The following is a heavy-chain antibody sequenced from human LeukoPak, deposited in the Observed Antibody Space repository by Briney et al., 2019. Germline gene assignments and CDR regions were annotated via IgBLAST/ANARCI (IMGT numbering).Heavy chain of an antibody. D-gene: IGHD1-1*01. CDR1: GYTFTNFW. J-gene: IGHJ4*02. CDR3: VRQPRVHTPDF. V-gene: IGHV5-51*01. CDR2: VSPSDSDT. Sequence: GESLKISCEGSGYTFTNFWIGWVRQMPGKGLEWMGIVSPSDSDTRYSPSFQGQVTISADKSITTAYLQWSSLKASDTATYYCVRQPRVHTPDFWGQGTLVTVPS.